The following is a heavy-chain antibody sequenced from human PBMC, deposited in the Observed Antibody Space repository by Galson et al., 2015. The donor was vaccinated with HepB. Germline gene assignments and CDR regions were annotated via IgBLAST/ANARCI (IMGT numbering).Heavy chain of an antibody. CDR2: ISNDGTIT. CDR3: ARVYSGWYWFDS. V-gene: IGHV3-74*01. D-gene: IGHD6-19*01. CDR1: GFTFSHYW. J-gene: IGHJ5*01. Sequence: SLRLSCAASGFTFSHYWMHWVRQVPGKGLAWVSLISNDGTITNYADSVKGRFTISGDNARNTVYLQMDSLRAEDTAVYYCARVYSGWYWFDSWGQGTLVTVSS.